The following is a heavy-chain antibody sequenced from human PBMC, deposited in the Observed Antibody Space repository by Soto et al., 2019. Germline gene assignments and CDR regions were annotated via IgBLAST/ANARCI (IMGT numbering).Heavy chain of an antibody. CDR3: ARSLEYSSSPASFDY. Sequence: SGYNITNYCSSWVRKMTGKGLEWMGRIDPSDSYTNYSPSFQGHVTISADKSISTAYLQWSSLKASDTAMYYCARSLEYSSSPASFDYWGQGTLVTVSS. V-gene: IGHV5-10-1*01. CDR2: IDPSDSYT. CDR1: GYNITNYC. D-gene: IGHD6-6*01. J-gene: IGHJ4*02.